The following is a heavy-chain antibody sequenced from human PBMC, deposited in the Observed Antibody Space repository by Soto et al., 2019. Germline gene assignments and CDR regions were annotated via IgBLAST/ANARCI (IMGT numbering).Heavy chain of an antibody. J-gene: IGHJ6*02. CDR3: ARATGTMVRGWTGYSYYGMDV. CDR2: IYTSGST. Sequence: LSETLSLTCTVSGGSISSYYWSWIRQPAGKGLEWIGRIYTSGSTNYNPSLKSRVTMSVDTSKNQFSLKLSSVTAADTAVYYCARATGTMVRGWTGYSYYGMDVWGQGTTVT. V-gene: IGHV4-4*07. D-gene: IGHD3-10*01. CDR1: GGSISSYY.